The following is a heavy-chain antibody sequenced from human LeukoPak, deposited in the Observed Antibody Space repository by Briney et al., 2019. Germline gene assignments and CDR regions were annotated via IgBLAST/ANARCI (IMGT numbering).Heavy chain of an antibody. V-gene: IGHV4-4*07. CDR1: GGSISSYY. CDR3: ARTLGWASSRYPFDG. CDR2: IYTTGST. Sequence: PSETLSLTCTVSGGSISSYYWTWIRQPAGKGLEWIGRIYTTGSTNYNPSLNSRVTMSVDTSKNQFSLKVNSVTAADTAVYYCARTLGWASSRYPFDGWGQGTLVTVSS. D-gene: IGHD3-16*02. J-gene: IGHJ4*02.